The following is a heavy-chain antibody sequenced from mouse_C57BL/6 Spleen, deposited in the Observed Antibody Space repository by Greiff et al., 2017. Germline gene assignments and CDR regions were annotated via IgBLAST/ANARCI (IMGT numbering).Heavy chain of an antibody. Sequence: QVQLQQSGAELVRPGTSVKVSCKASGYAFTNYLIEWVKQRPGQGLEWIGVINPGSGGTNYNEKFKGKATLTADKSSSTAYMQLSSLTSEDSAVYFWARQTTVRHYYYAMDYWGQGTSVTVSS. CDR3: ARQTTVRHYYYAMDY. J-gene: IGHJ4*01. CDR2: INPGSGGT. D-gene: IGHD1-1*01. V-gene: IGHV1-54*01. CDR1: GYAFTNYL.